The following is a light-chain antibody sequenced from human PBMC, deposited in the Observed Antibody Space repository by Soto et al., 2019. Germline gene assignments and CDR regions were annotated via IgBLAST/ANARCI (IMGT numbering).Light chain of an antibody. Sequence: QSALTQPASVSGSPGQSITISCTGTTSDIGGYNYVSWYQQHPGKAPKLIIYAVTNRPSGVSNRFSGSKSGNTASLTISGLHAEDEADYYCSSYLVSVAPYVFGTGTKLTVL. CDR1: TSDIGGYNY. CDR2: AVT. CDR3: SSYLVSVAPYV. J-gene: IGLJ1*01. V-gene: IGLV2-14*01.